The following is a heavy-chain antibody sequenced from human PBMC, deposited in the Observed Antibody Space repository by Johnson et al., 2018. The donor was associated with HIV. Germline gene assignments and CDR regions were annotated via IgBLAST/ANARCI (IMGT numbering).Heavy chain of an antibody. V-gene: IGHV3-30*02. Sequence: QVQLVESGGGLAQPGGSLRLSCAASGFTFSSYAMSWVRQAPGKGPEWVALIRYDGSNEYYADSVKGRFTISRDNSKNTLYLQMNSLRAEDTAVYYCAKSSGSSGAFDIWGQGTMVTVSS. J-gene: IGHJ3*02. CDR2: IRYDGSNE. CDR3: AKSSGSSGAFDI. CDR1: GFTFSSYA. D-gene: IGHD2-15*01.